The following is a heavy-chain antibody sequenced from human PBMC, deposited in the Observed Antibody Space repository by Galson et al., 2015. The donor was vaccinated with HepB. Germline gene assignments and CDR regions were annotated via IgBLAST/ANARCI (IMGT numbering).Heavy chain of an antibody. J-gene: IGHJ4*02. CDR3: ASKYSGAWVFDY. CDR2: IYTGGST. D-gene: IGHD6-19*01. Sequence: SLRLSCAASGFTVSSNYMSWVRQAPGKGLEWVSVIYTGGSTYYADSVKGRFTVSRDNSVNTLYLQMNSLRADDTAVYYCASKYSGAWVFDYWGQGTLVTVSS. CDR1: GFTVSSNY. V-gene: IGHV3-53*01.